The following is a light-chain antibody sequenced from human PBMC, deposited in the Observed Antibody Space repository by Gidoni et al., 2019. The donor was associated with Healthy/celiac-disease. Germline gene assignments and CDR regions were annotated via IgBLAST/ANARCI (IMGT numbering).Light chain of an antibody. CDR1: SSNIGAGYD. CDR2: GNS. J-gene: IGLJ2*01. V-gene: IGLV1-40*01. CDR3: QSYDSSLSGPVV. Sequence: QSVLTPPLSVSGAPGQTVTISCTGSSSNIGAGYDVHWYQQLPGTASKLLIYGNSNRPSGVPDRFSGSKSGTSASLAITGLQAEDEADYYCQSYDSSLSGPVVFGGGTKLTVL.